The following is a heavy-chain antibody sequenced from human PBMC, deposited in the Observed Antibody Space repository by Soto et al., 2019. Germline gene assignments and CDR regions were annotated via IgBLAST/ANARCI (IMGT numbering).Heavy chain of an antibody. CDR1: GGSISSYY. J-gene: IGHJ4*02. V-gene: IGHV4-59*08. CDR2: IYYSGST. D-gene: IGHD4-17*01. CDR3: ARLVYGDSRFDY. Sequence: SETLSLTCTVSGGSISSYYWSWIRQPPGKGLEWIGYIYYSGSTNYNPSLKSRVTISVDTSKNQFSLKLSSVTAADTAVYYCARLVYGDSRFDYWGQGTLVTVSS.